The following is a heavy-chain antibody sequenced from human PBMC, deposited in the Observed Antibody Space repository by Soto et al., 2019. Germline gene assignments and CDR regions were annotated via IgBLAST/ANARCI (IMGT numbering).Heavy chain of an antibody. D-gene: IGHD3-22*01. Sequence: ASVKVSCKACGYTFTSYAMHWVRQAPGQRLEWMGWINAGNGNTEYSQKFQGRVTITRDTSASTAYMELSSLRSEDTAVYYCASHYDSSGYFLIWGQGTLVTVSS. V-gene: IGHV1-3*01. CDR2: INAGNGNT. CDR3: ASHYDSSGYFLI. J-gene: IGHJ4*02. CDR1: GYTFTSYA.